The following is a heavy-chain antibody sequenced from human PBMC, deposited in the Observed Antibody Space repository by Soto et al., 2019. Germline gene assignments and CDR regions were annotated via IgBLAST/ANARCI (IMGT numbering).Heavy chain of an antibody. V-gene: IGHV1-8*01. CDR1: GYTFTSYD. D-gene: IGHD3-16*02. CDR2: MNPNSGNT. Sequence: QVQLVQSGAEVKKPGASVKVSCKASGYTFTSYDINWVRQATGQGLEWMGWMNPNSGNTGYAQKFKGRVTMTRNTSISTAYMELSSLRSEDTAVYYCARVMITFGGVIVRDYYYYMDVWGKGTTVTVSS. J-gene: IGHJ6*03. CDR3: ARVMITFGGVIVRDYYYYMDV.